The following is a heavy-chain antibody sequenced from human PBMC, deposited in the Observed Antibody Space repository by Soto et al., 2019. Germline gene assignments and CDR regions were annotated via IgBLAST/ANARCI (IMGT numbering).Heavy chain of an antibody. J-gene: IGHJ4*02. CDR2: IYSGGST. CDR1: GFTFSSSN. D-gene: IGHD2-8*02. Sequence: EVQLVESGGGLVQPGGSLRLSCAASGFTFSSSNMRWVRQAPGKGLEWVSLIYSGGSTYYADSVKGRFTISRDNSKNTLFLQMNSVRADDTAMYYCARESSTGNSYFDYWGRGTLVAVSS. V-gene: IGHV3-66*01. CDR3: ARESSTGNSYFDY.